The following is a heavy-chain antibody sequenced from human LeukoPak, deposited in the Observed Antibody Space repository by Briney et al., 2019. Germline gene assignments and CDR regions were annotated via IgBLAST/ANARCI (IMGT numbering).Heavy chain of an antibody. Sequence: PGGPLSLTCPASGFTFSSYGMFWFRKPQGNGLERVSYSRSSSTTIHYADSVKGRFTISRDNSKNTLYLQMNSLRPEDTAIYYCAKLFESGTYNNFFHYWGQGTLVTVFS. J-gene: IGHJ4*02. D-gene: IGHD3-10*01. V-gene: IGHV3-48*01. CDR3: AKLFESGTYNNFFHY. CDR2: SRSSSTTI. CDR1: GFTFSSYG.